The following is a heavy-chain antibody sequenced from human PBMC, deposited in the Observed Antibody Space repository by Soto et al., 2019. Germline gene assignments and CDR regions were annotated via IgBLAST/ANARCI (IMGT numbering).Heavy chain of an antibody. D-gene: IGHD2-2*01. J-gene: IGHJ6*02. Sequence: GASVKVSCKASGYTFTSYYMHWVRQAPGQGLEWMGIINPSGGSTSYAQKFQGRVTMTRDTSTSTVYMEMSSLRSEDTAVYYCAREGGYCSSTSCPRFQDYYYGMDVWG. CDR2: INPSGGST. CDR1: GYTFTSYY. CDR3: AREGGYCSSTSCPRFQDYYYGMDV. V-gene: IGHV1-46*03.